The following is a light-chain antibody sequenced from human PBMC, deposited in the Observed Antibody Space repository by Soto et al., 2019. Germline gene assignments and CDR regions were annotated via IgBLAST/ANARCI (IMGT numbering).Light chain of an antibody. CDR3: SSYSSSSTLFV. CDR2: EVS. J-gene: IGLJ1*01. V-gene: IGLV2-14*01. Sequence: QSVLTQPASVSGSPGQSITISCTGTSSDIGHYDYVSWYQQHPGNAPKLIIYEVSNRPSGVSDRFSGSKSGNTASLTISGLQAEDEADYHCSSYSSSSTLFVFGAGTKVTVL. CDR1: SSDIGHYDY.